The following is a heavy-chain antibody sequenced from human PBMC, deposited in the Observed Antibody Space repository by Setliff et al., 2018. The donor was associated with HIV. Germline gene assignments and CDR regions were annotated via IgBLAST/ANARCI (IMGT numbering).Heavy chain of an antibody. D-gene: IGHD3-3*01. V-gene: IGHV1-18*01. Sequence: GASVKVSCKASGYSFTSYGISWVRQAPGQGLEWMGWISAYNGNTNYAQKLQGRVTMTTDTSTSTVYMELSSLKTEDTAVYYCTTGRFRDFWSAFLYWGQGTLVTVSS. CDR3: TTGRFRDFWSAFLY. CDR2: ISAYNGNT. J-gene: IGHJ4*02. CDR1: GYSFTSYG.